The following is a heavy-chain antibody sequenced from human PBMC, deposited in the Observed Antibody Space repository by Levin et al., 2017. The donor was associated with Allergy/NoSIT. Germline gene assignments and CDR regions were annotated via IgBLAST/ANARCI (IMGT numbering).Heavy chain of an antibody. V-gene: IGHV4-34*01. Sequence: PSETLSLTCAVYGGSFSGYYWSWIRQPPGKGLEWIGEINHSGSTNYNPSLKSRVTISVDTSKNQFSLKLSSVTAADTAVYYCARETRKRYCSGGSCYGGYYFDYWGQGTLVTVSS. CDR2: INHSGST. J-gene: IGHJ4*02. CDR1: GGSFSGYY. D-gene: IGHD2-15*01. CDR3: ARETRKRYCSGGSCYGGYYFDY.